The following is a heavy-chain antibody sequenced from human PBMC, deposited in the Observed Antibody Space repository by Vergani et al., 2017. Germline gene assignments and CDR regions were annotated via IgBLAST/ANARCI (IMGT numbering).Heavy chain of an antibody. J-gene: IGHJ4*02. V-gene: IGHV3-23*01. D-gene: IGHD5-24*01. CDR1: GFTFSSHA. CDR3: GRGIDNYN. CDR2: IKNTGDST. Sequence: EVQLLQSEGAVVQPGGSLRLSCVASGFTFSSHAMSWVRQGHGQGLEWVSSIKNTGDSTQYADSVKGRFTISIDNSKNTLYLQMNSLRVEDTALYYCGRGIDNYNWCQGTLVTVSS.